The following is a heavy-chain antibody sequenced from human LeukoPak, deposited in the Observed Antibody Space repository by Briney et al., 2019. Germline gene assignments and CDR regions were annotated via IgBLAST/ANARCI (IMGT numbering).Heavy chain of an antibody. J-gene: IGHJ4*02. CDR3: AKGLFSTYFDY. Sequence: GGSLRLSCAASGFTFSSYGMSWVRQAPGKGLEWVSAISGSGGSTYYADSVKGRFTISRDNSKNTLYLQMNSPRAEDTAVYYCAKGLFSTYFDYWGQGTLVTVSS. CDR1: GFTFSSYG. D-gene: IGHD2/OR15-2a*01. CDR2: ISGSGGST. V-gene: IGHV3-23*01.